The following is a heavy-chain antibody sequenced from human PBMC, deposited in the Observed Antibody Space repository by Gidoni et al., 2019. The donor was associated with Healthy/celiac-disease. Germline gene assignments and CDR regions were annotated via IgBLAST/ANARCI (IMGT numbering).Heavy chain of an antibody. D-gene: IGHD6-19*01. CDR3: ARVSSGWFKYNWFDP. CDR2: IYYSGST. Sequence: QVQLQESGPGLVKPSETLSLTCTVSGGSISSYYWSWIRQPPGKGLEWIGYIYYSGSTNYNPSLKSRVTISVDTSKNQFSLKLSSVTAADTAVYYCARVSSGWFKYNWFDPWGQGTLVTVSS. J-gene: IGHJ5*02. CDR1: GGSISSYY. V-gene: IGHV4-59*01.